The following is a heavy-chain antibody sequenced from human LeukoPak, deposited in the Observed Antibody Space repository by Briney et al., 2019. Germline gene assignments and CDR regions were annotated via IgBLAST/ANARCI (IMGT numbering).Heavy chain of an antibody. CDR2: IYYSGST. D-gene: IGHD3-3*01. CDR1: GGSISNYY. J-gene: IGHJ6*02. V-gene: IGHV4-59*12. Sequence: PSETLSLTCTVSGGSISNYYWSWVRQPPGQGLEWIGYIYYSGSTYYNPSLKSRVTISVDTSKNQFSLKLSSVTAADTAVYYCARDLYDFWSGYSYGMDVWGQGTTVTVSS. CDR3: ARDLYDFWSGYSYGMDV.